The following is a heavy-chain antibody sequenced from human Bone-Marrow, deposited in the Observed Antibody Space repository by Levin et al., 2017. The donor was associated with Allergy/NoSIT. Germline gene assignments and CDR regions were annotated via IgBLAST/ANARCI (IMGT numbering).Heavy chain of an antibody. CDR3: ARCPKRTEPPYYYGMDV. V-gene: IGHV1-69*13. Sequence: SVKVSCKASGGTFSSYAISWVRQAPGQGLEWMGGIIPIFGTANYAQKFQGRVTITAYESTSTAYMELSSLRSEDTAVYYCARCPKRTEPPYYYGMDVWGQGTTVTVSS. CDR1: GGTFSSYA. J-gene: IGHJ6*02. CDR2: IIPIFGTA.